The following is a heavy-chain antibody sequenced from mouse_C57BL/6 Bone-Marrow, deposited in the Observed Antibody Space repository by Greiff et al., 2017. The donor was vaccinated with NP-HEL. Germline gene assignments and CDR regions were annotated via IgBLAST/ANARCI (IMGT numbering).Heavy chain of an antibody. CDR1: GYAFSSSW. CDR3: ARRGVVAPYAMDY. CDR2: IYPGDGDT. D-gene: IGHD1-1*01. J-gene: IGHJ4*01. V-gene: IGHV1-82*01. Sequence: VQLQQSGPELVKPGASVKISCKASGYAFSSSWMNWVKQRPGKGLEWIGRIYPGDGDTNYNGKFKGKATLTAYKSSSTAYMQLSSLTSEDSAVYFCARRGVVAPYAMDYWGQGTSVTVSS.